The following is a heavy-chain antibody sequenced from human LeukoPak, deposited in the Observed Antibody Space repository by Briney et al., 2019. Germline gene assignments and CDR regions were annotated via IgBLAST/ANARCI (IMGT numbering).Heavy chain of an antibody. CDR1: GFTFSSYW. CDR3: AKGPSGSYSFDY. V-gene: IGHV3-74*01. CDR2: INSDGSST. D-gene: IGHD3-10*01. Sequence: GGSLRLSCAASGFTFSSYWMHWVRQAPGKGLVWVSRINSDGSSTSYADSVKGRFTISRDNAKNTLYLQMNSLRAEDTAVYYCAKGPSGSYSFDYWGQGTLVTVSS. J-gene: IGHJ4*02.